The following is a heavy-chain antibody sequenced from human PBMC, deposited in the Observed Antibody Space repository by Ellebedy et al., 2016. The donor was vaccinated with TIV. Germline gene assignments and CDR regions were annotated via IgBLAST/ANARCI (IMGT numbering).Heavy chain of an antibody. Sequence: ASVKVSCXASGYTFTSYGISWVRQAPGQGLEWMGWISAYNGNTNYAQKLQGRVTMTTDTSTSTAYMELRSLRSEDTAVYYCARVDLRAAAGTEPYYYYGMDVWGQGTTVTVSS. CDR3: ARVDLRAAAGTEPYYYYGMDV. V-gene: IGHV1-18*01. CDR2: ISAYNGNT. CDR1: GYTFTSYG. D-gene: IGHD6-13*01. J-gene: IGHJ6*02.